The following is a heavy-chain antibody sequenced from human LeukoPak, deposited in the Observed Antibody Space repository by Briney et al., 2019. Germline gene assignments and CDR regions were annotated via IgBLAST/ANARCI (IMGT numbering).Heavy chain of an antibody. CDR2: IYYSGST. CDR3: ARGSYLNWYFEL. Sequence: PSQTLSLTWSVSGGSISYGDYYWSWIRQPPGKGLEWIGYIYYSGSTYYNPSLKSRVTISVDTSKNQFSLKLSSVTAADTAVYYCARGSYLNWYFELWGRGTLVTVSS. D-gene: IGHD3-10*01. V-gene: IGHV4-30-4*01. J-gene: IGHJ2*01. CDR1: GGSISYGDYY.